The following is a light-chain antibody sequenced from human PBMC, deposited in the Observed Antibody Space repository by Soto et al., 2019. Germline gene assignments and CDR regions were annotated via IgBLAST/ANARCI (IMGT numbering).Light chain of an antibody. CDR3: SSYTTISTYV. CDR2: DVR. J-gene: IGLJ1*01. CDR1: SSEVGGYNY. Sequence: QSVLTQPASVSGSPGRWITISCTGTSSEVGGYNYVSWYQQHPGKAPKLMIYDVRNRPSGVSNRFSGSKSVNTASLTISGLQAEDEADYYCSSYTTISTYVFGTGTKVTVL. V-gene: IGLV2-14*01.